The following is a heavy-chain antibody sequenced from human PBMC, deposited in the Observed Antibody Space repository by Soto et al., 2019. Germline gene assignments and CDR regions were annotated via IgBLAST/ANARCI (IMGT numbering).Heavy chain of an antibody. J-gene: IGHJ4*02. CDR1: GGSFSGYY. CDR2: INHSGST. V-gene: IGHV4-34*01. CDR3: ARGVTITMVRGVNSPTLFDY. D-gene: IGHD3-10*01. Sequence: SETLSLTCAVYGGSFSGYYWSWIRQPPGKGLEWIGEINHSGSTNYNPSLKSRVTISVDTSKNQFSLKLSSVTAADTAVYYCARGVTITMVRGVNSPTLFDYWGQGTLVTVSS.